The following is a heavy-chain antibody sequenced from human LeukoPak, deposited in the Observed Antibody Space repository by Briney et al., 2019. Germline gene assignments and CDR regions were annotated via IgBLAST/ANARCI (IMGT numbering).Heavy chain of an antibody. CDR1: GFTFSSYG. CDR3: AKSLRSYAYDSSGYFER. J-gene: IGHJ5*02. D-gene: IGHD3-22*01. V-gene: IGHV3-23*01. Sequence: GGTLRLSCAASGFTFSSYGMSWVRQAPGKGLEWVSAISGSGGSTYYADSVKGRFTISRDNSENTLYLQMNSLRAEDTAVYYCAKSLRSYAYDSSGYFERWGQGTLVTVSS. CDR2: ISGSGGST.